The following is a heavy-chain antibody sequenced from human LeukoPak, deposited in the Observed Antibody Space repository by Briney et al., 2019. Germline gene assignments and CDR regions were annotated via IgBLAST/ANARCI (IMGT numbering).Heavy chain of an antibody. CDR2: IRSKAYGGTT. J-gene: IGHJ3*02. V-gene: IGHV3-49*03. CDR3: TREYTLLAFDI. CDR1: GFTFGDYA. Sequence: GGSLRLSCTASGFTFGDYAMSWFRQAPGKGLEWVGFIRSKAYGGTTEYAASVKGRFTISRDDSKSIAYLQMNSLKTEDTAVYYCTREYTLLAFDIWGQGTMVTVSS. D-gene: IGHD2-2*02.